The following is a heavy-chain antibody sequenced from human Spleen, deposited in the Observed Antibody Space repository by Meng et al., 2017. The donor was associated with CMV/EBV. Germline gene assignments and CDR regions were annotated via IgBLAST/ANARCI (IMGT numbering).Heavy chain of an antibody. D-gene: IGHD2-2*01. CDR3: ASYCSSSSCYVLRTFDY. CDR1: GFSFSSYW. V-gene: IGHV3-7*01. Sequence: GGSLRLSCAASGFSFSSYWMSWVRQAPGKGLEWVANIKEDGSEKYYVDSVKGRFAISRDNAKNSLYLQMNSLRAEDTAVYFCASYCSSSSCYVLRTFDYWGQGTLVTVSS. J-gene: IGHJ4*02. CDR2: IKEDGSEK.